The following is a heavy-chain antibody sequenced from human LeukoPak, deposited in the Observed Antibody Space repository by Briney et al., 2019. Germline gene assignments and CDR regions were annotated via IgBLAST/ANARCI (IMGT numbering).Heavy chain of an antibody. CDR1: GFTFSIYS. Sequence: RGGSLRLSCAASGFTFSIYSMNGVRQAAGKGLEGVSSIRSSSSYIYYADSVRGRFTISRDNAKNSLYLQMNSPRAEGPAVHVCARGEQPLTLGLDAFDIWGQGTLVTVSS. J-gene: IGHJ3*02. D-gene: IGHD6-13*01. CDR2: IRSSSSYI. V-gene: IGHV3-21*03. CDR3: ARGEQPLTLGLDAFDI.